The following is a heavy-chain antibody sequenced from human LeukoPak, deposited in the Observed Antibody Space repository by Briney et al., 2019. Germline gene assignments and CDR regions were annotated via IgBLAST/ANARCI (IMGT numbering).Heavy chain of an antibody. Sequence: SGTLSLTCAVSGDSISSGDWRSWVRQPPGKGLEWIGEIYHTGSTNYNPSLKSRVTMSVDKSKNQFSLKLNSVTAADTAVYYCATYGDYIVDAFDIWGQGTMVTVSS. CDR3: ATYGDYIVDAFDI. D-gene: IGHD4-17*01. CDR1: GDSISSGDW. V-gene: IGHV4-4*02. J-gene: IGHJ3*02. CDR2: IYHTGST.